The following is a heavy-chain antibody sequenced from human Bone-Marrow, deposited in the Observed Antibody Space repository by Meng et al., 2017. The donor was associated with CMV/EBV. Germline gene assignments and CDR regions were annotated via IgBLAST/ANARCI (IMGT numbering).Heavy chain of an antibody. J-gene: IGHJ4*02. Sequence: SLKISCAASGFTFDVSAMHWVRQAPGKGLEWVSGISWNSGSIGYADSVKGRFTISRDNAKNSLYLQMNSLRAEDTAVYYCARAALVFDIVVVPAAIQAYFDYWGQGPLVTVSS. V-gene: IGHV3-9*01. CDR1: GFTFDVSA. CDR2: ISWNSGSI. D-gene: IGHD2-2*02. CDR3: ARAALVFDIVVVPAAIQAYFDY.